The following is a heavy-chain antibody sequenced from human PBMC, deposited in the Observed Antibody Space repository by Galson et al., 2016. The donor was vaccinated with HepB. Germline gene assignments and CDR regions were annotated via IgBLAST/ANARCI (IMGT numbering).Heavy chain of an antibody. D-gene: IGHD5-18*01. V-gene: IGHV1-8*01. J-gene: IGHJ6*02. Sequence: SVKVSCKASGYTFTSYDINWVRQATGQGLEWMGWMNPNSGNTGYAQKFQGRVTMTRNTSISTAYMELSSLRSEDTAVYYCAREGGYGWEDYYGRDVWGQGTTVTVSS. CDR2: MNPNSGNT. CDR1: GYTFTSYD. CDR3: AREGGYGWEDYYGRDV.